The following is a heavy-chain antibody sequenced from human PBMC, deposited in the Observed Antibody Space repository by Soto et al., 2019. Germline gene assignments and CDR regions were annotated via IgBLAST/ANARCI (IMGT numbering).Heavy chain of an antibody. CDR1: AFTLSKFA. D-gene: IGHD1-1*01. CDR2: TSKDGINT. Sequence: QVQLVESGGGVVQPGRSLRLSCAASAFTLSKFAMHWVRQAPGKGLEWVAVTSKDGINTYYARAVKGRFTISRDNSKSTMYLQMNSLRTEDTAMYYCARGNMDVWGQGTTVTVSS. V-gene: IGHV3-30-3*01. J-gene: IGHJ6*02. CDR3: ARGNMDV.